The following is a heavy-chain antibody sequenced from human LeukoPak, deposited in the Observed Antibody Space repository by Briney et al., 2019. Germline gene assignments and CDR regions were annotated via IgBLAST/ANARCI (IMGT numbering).Heavy chain of an antibody. CDR1: GGSISNISYY. CDR2: ISYSGIT. J-gene: IGHJ6*03. CDR3: ARGGTIFGVPSPQYVDV. V-gene: IGHV4-39*02. Sequence: SETLSLTCTVSGGSISNISYYWGWIRQPPGKGLEWIGSISYSGITYYNPSLKSRVTMSVDTSKNQFSLKLSSVTAADTAVYYCARGGTIFGVPSPQYVDVWAKGTTVTVSS. D-gene: IGHD3-3*01.